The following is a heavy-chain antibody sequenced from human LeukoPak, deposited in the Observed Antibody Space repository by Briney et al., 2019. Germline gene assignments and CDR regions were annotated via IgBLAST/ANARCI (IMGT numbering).Heavy chain of an antibody. D-gene: IGHD3-22*01. CDR1: GGSISTYY. Sequence: SQTLSLTCSVSGGSISTYYWSWIRQSPGKGLEWIAYVYYSGITDYNPSLKSRVTIFVDTSKNQFSLNLSSVTAADTAMYYCARSKTSGYLDAFDIWGPGTMVTVSS. CDR2: VYYSGIT. CDR3: ARSKTSGYLDAFDI. V-gene: IGHV4-59*08. J-gene: IGHJ3*02.